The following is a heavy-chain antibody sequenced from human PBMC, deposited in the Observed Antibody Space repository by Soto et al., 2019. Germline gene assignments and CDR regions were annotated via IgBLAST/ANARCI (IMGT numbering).Heavy chain of an antibody. D-gene: IGHD5-18*01. Sequence: PGGSLRLSCAASGFTFSTYAMRWVRQAPGKGLEWVSGISSSGTTTYYADAVKGRFTISRDNSKNTLYLQMNSLRAEDTAVYYCATRSARGVQLWLEIDCWGQGTLVTVSS. V-gene: IGHV3-23*01. CDR3: ATRSARGVQLWLEIDC. CDR1: GFTFSTYA. CDR2: ISSSGTTT. J-gene: IGHJ4*02.